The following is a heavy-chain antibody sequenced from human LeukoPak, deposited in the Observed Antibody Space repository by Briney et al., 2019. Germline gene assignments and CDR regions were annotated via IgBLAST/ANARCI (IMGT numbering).Heavy chain of an antibody. D-gene: IGHD5-12*01. CDR3: ARENGGYSYWYFDF. V-gene: IGHV4-4*07. J-gene: IGHJ2*01. CDR2: IYDSGST. CDR1: GGSISSYY. Sequence: SETLSLTCTVSGGSISSYYWSWIRQPAGKGLEWIGRIYDSGSTNYNPSLKSRVTMTGDTSKNQFSLKLSSVTAADTAVYYCARENGGYSYWYFDFWGRGTLVTVSS.